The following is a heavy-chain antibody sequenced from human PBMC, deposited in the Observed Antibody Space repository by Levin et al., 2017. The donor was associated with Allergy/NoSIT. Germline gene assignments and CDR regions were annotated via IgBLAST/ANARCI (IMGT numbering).Heavy chain of an antibody. Sequence: ASQTLSLPCSVSGGSVSSGTYYWSWIRRPPGKGLEWIGYINYRGVTKYNPSLKSRVTISVDTSKNEFSLKVTSVTAADTAVYYCARNRIIVSGGNDYYYGMDVWGQGTTVTVSS. J-gene: IGHJ6*02. V-gene: IGHV4-61*01. CDR1: GGSVSSGTYY. D-gene: IGHD5/OR15-5a*01. CDR2: INYRGVT. CDR3: ARNRIIVSGGNDYYYGMDV.